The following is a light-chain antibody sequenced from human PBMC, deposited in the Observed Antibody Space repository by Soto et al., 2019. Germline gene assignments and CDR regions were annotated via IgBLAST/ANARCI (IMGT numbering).Light chain of an antibody. CDR3: QQLNSYPALT. J-gene: IGKJ4*01. CDR2: ATS. CDR1: QGVRND. Sequence: TQMTQSTSSLSASVGDRATITSRGSQGVRNDLGWYQQKPGKAPNRLIYATSSLQGGVPSRFSGSGSGTDFTLTISSLQPDDFSTYYCQQLNSYPALTFGGGTKVDNK. V-gene: IGKV1-17*01.